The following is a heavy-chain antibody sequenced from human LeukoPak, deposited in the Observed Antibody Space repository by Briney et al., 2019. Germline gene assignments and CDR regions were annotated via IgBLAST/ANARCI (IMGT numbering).Heavy chain of an antibody. CDR2: INHSGST. CDR1: GGSFSGYY. CDR3: ARAASGMDV. Sequence: SETLSLTCAVYGGSFSGYYWSWIRQPPGKGLEWIEEINHSGSTNYNPSLKSRVTISVDTSKNQFSLKLSSVTAADTAVYYCARAASGMDVWGQGTTVTVSS. J-gene: IGHJ6*02. V-gene: IGHV4-34*01.